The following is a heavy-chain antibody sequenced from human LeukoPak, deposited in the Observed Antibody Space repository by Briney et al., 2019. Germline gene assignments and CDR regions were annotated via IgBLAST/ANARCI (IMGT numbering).Heavy chain of an antibody. CDR2: ISAYNGNA. J-gene: IGHJ5*02. V-gene: IGHV1-18*01. Sequence: ASVKVSCKASGYTFTSYGISWVRQAPGQGLEWMGWISAYNGNANYAQKLQGRVTMTTDTSTSTAYMELRSLRSDDTAVYYCARRWYQEDWFDPWGQGTLVTVSS. CDR3: ARRWYQEDWFDP. CDR1: GYTFTSYG. D-gene: IGHD2-2*01.